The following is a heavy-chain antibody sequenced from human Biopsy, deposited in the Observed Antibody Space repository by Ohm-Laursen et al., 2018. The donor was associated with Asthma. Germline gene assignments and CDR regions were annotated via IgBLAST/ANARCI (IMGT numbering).Heavy chain of an antibody. CDR2: IYYSGTT. CDR3: VRGSSSWHHGPFHCYYGLDV. CDR1: SGSGGYMRSGNYY. D-gene: IGHD6-13*01. J-gene: IGHJ6*02. Sequence: SDTLSLTCSLSSGSGGYMRSGNYYWGWIRQPPGKGLEWIGSIYYSGTTYYNPSLESRVTVSADTSKNRFSLKLTSVTAADTAVYYCVRGSSSWHHGPFHCYYGLDVWGQGTTATVSS. V-gene: IGHV4-39*01.